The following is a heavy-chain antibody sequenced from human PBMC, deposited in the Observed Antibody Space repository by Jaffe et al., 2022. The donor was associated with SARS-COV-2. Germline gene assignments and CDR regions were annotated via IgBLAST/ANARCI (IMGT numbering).Heavy chain of an antibody. D-gene: IGHD1-1*01. Sequence: QVQLQESGPGLVKPSQTLSLTCTVSGDSINSGGYYWTWIRQHPGKGLEWIGYIYYSGSADYSPSLKSRVSISVDTSKNQFSLKLNSVTAADTAVYYCARDSPTTYGMDVWGQGTTVTVSS. V-gene: IGHV4-31*03. CDR1: GDSINSGGYY. CDR2: IYYSGSA. CDR3: ARDSPTTYGMDV. J-gene: IGHJ6*02.